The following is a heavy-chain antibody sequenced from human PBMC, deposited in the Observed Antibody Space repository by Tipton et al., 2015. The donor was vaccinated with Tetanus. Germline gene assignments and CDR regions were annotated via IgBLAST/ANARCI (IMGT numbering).Heavy chain of an antibody. V-gene: IGHV3-23*03. CDR2: SYACGNYA. D-gene: IGHD1-26*01. J-gene: IGHJ5*01. Sequence: QLVQSGGGLVQPGGSLRLSCTASGFTFNSYPMNWVRQAPGKGLEWVSVSYACGNYAYYADSVKGRFTTSRDDSKSTLFLHMTSLRVEDTAVYYCAKVRGTLRYSFDSWGQGTLVTVSS. CDR1: GFTFNSYP. CDR3: AKVRGTLRYSFDS.